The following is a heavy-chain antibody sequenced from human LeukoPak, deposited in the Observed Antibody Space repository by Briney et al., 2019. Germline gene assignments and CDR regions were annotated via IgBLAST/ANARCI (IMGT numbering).Heavy chain of an antibody. J-gene: IGHJ4*02. D-gene: IGHD2-15*01. CDR2: IIPIFGTA. V-gene: IGHV1-69*06. Sequence: ASVKVSCKVSGYTLTELSMHWVRQAPGQGLEWMGGIIPIFGTANYAQKFQGRVTITADKSTSTAYMELSSLRSEDTAVYYCARGGPGYCSGGSCYIPFDYWGQGTLVTVSS. CDR1: GYTLTELS. CDR3: ARGGPGYCSGGSCYIPFDY.